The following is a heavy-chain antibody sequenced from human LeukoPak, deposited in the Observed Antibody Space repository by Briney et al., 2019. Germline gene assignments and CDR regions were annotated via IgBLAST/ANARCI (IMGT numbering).Heavy chain of an antibody. D-gene: IGHD4-23*01. Sequence: GSLRLSCAASGFTFSSYWMTWFRQSPGKGLEWIGSIYDSRTIYYNPSLNSRVTISAVTSKNQFSLQLNSVTAADTAVYYCARHDGRSGGTMGALDSWGQGSLVTVSS. CDR1: GFTFSSYW. CDR3: ARHDGRSGGTMGALDS. J-gene: IGHJ4*02. CDR2: IYDSRTI. V-gene: IGHV4-39*01.